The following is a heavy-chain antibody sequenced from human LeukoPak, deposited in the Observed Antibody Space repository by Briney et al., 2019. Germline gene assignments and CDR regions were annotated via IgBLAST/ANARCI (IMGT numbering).Heavy chain of an antibody. V-gene: IGHV4-38-2*01. CDR1: GYSISSDNY. CDR2: IDHSGST. Sequence: PSETLTLTCAVSGYSISSDNYWVWIRQPPGQGLEWTGGIDHSGSTYYNPSLKSRVTMSVDTSKNQFSLNLSSVTAADTAVYYCARAPRDSSSSNYMRRFDYWGQGTLVTVSS. CDR3: ARAPRDSSSSNYMRRFDY. J-gene: IGHJ4*02. D-gene: IGHD3-22*01.